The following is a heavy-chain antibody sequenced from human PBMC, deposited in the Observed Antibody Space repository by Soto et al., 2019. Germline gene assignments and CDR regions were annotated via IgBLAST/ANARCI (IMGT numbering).Heavy chain of an antibody. CDR3: AREYYGLLTGYYTDY. D-gene: IGHD3-9*01. J-gene: IGHJ4*02. V-gene: IGHV3-74*01. CDR1: GFTFSTYW. Sequence: EVQLVESGGGLVQPGGSLRLSCAASGFTFSTYWMHWVRQAPGTGLEWVSRIKGDGSSTSYADSVKGRFTISRDNAKNTLYLQISGLRAEDTAVYYCAREYYGLLTGYYTDYWGQGTLVSVSS. CDR2: IKGDGSST.